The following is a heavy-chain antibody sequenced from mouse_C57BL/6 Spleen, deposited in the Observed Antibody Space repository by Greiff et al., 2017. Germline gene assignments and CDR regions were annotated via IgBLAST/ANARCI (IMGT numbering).Heavy chain of an antibody. D-gene: IGHD4-1*01. V-gene: IGHV1-59*01. Sequence: VQLQQPGAELVRPGTSVKLSCKASGYTFTSYWMHWVKQRPGQGLEWIGVIDPSDSYTNYNQKFKGKATLTVDTSSSTAYMQLSSLTSEDSAVYCCARPLTETIYFDYWGQGTTLTVSS. CDR1: GYTFTSYW. CDR3: ARPLTETIYFDY. CDR2: IDPSDSYT. J-gene: IGHJ2*01.